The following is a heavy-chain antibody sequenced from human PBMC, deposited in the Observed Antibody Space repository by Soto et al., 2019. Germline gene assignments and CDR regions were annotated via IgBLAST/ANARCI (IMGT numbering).Heavy chain of an antibody. CDR3: ARGPRPTSVGTGAY. CDR1: GFTFSTYW. V-gene: IGHV3-74*01. CDR2: INYDGSST. D-gene: IGHD3-10*01. Sequence: HPGGSLRLSCAASGFTFSTYWMHWVRQAPGKGLVWVSRINYDGSSTDYADSVKGRFTISRDNAKNTLYLQMNTLTAEATAVYYCARGPRPTSVGTGAYWGQGTLVTVS. J-gene: IGHJ4*02.